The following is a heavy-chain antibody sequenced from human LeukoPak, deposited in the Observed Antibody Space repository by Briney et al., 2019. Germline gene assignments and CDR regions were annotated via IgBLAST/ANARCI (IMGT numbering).Heavy chain of an antibody. CDR2: IYPGDSDT. V-gene: IGHV5-51*01. D-gene: IGHD1-26*01. Sequence: GESLKISCKGSGYSFASYWIGWVRQMPGKGLEWMGIIYPGDSDTRYSPSFQGQVTISADKSISTAYLQWSSLKASDTAMYYCARPNTAIVGATVDAFDIWGQGTMVTVSS. J-gene: IGHJ3*02. CDR1: GYSFASYW. CDR3: ARPNTAIVGATVDAFDI.